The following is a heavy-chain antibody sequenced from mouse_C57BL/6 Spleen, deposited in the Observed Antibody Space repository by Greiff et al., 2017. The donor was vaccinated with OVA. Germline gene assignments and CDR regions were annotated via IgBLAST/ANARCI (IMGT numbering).Heavy chain of an antibody. CDR1: GYTFTDYE. CDR3: TQTLAY. CDR2: IDPETGGT. Sequence: QVQLQQSGAELVRPGASVTLSCKATGYTFTDYEMHWVKQTPVHGLAWIGAIDPETGGTAYNQKFKGKAILTADKSSSTAYMELRSLTSEDSAVYYCTQTLAYWGQGTLVTVSA. J-gene: IGHJ3*01. V-gene: IGHV1-15*01.